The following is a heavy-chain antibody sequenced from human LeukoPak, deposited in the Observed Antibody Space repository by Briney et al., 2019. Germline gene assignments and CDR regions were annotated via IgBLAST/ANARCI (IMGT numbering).Heavy chain of an antibody. CDR1: GDSISSNNYY. V-gene: IGHV4-30-4*01. D-gene: IGHD3-10*01. J-gene: IGHJ4*02. Sequence: SETLSLTCTVSGDSISSNNYYWSWIRQSPGKGLEWIGYMSYSGSAHYNPSLKSRVTISLDTSKNHFSLNLNSVTAADTAVYYCARDASSQVRGVRYFDFWGQGTLVTVSS. CDR3: ARDASSQVRGVRYFDF. CDR2: MSYSGSA.